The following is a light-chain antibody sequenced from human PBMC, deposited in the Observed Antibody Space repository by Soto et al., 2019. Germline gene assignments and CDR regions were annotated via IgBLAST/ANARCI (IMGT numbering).Light chain of an antibody. V-gene: IGKV3-20*01. CDR2: GAS. J-gene: IGKJ1*01. Sequence: IVMTQSPGTLSLSPGERATISWRASQSVSSSYLAWYQQKPGQAPTLLIYGASSRATGIPDRFSGSGSGTEFTLTISRLEPEDFAVYYCQQYSSSLRTFGQGTKVDIK. CDR1: QSVSSSY. CDR3: QQYSSSLRT.